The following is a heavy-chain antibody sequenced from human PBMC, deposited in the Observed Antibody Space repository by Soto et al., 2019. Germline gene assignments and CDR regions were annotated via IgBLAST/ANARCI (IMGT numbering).Heavy chain of an antibody. CDR2: ISSSSSTI. D-gene: IGHD1-20*01. CDR1: GFTFSSYS. CDR3: ARAMSITGIYYFDY. Sequence: VQLVESGGGLVQPGGSLRLSCAASGFTFSSYSMNWVRQAPGKGLGWVSYISSSSSTIYYADSVKGRFTISRDNAKNSLYLQMNSLRDEDTAVYYCARAMSITGIYYFDYWGQGTLVTVSS. V-gene: IGHV3-48*02. J-gene: IGHJ4*02.